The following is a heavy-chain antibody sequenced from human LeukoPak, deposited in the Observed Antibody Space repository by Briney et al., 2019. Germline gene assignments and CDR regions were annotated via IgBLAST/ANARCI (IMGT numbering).Heavy chain of an antibody. D-gene: IGHD4-17*01. Sequence: PSETLSLTCAVSGYSISSTYFWGWVRQPPGKGLQWIGNIYYSGSTYYNPSLKSRVTISVDTSKNQFSLKLSSVTAADTAVYYCARLWGYGDHGWFDPWGQGTLVTVSS. J-gene: IGHJ5*02. V-gene: IGHV4-38-2*01. CDR3: ARLWGYGDHGWFDP. CDR1: GYSISSTYF. CDR2: IYYSGST.